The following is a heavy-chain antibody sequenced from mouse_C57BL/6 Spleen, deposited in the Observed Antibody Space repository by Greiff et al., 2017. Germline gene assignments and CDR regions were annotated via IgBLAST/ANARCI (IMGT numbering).Heavy chain of an antibody. J-gene: IGHJ2*01. D-gene: IGHD3-2*02. CDR2: INPSSGYT. Sequence: QVQLQQSGAELARPGASVKMSCKASGYTFTSYTMHWVKQRPGQGLEWIGYINPSSGYTKYNQKFKDKATLTADKSSSTAYMQLSSLTSEDSAVYYCARSGGNSVLDSPYFDYWGQGTTLTVSS. CDR3: ARSGGNSVLDSPYFDY. V-gene: IGHV1-4*01. CDR1: GYTFTSYT.